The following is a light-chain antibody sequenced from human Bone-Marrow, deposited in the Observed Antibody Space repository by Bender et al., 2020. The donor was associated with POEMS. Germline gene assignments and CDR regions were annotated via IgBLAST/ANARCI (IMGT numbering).Light chain of an antibody. CDR3: QVWDSSRDVI. CDR2: EDS. J-gene: IGLJ2*01. Sequence: SYVLTQPPSVSVAPGQTASITCGGANVGGKSVHWYQQKAGQAPVVVVYEDSARPSGIPERFSGSNSGNTATLTISRVEAGDEAVYYCQVWDSSRDVIFGGGTKLTVL. V-gene: IGLV3-21*02. CDR1: NVGGKS.